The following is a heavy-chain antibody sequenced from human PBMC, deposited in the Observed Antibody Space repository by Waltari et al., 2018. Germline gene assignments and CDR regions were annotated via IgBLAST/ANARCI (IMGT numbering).Heavy chain of an antibody. J-gene: IGHJ4*02. CDR2: IKQDGSEK. V-gene: IGHV3-7*01. CDR3: ARHTLPRVIATLFDY. CDR1: GFTFSSYW. D-gene: IGHD2-21*01. Sequence: EVPLVESGGGLVQPGGSLRLPCAASGFTFSSYWISWVPPAPGKGLEWVANIKQDGSEKYYVDSVKGRFTISRDNAKNSLYLQMNSLRAEDTAVYYCARHTLPRVIATLFDYWGQGTLVTVSS.